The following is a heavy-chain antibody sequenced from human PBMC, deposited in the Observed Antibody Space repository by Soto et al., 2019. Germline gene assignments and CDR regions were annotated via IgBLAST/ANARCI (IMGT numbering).Heavy chain of an antibody. CDR2: IWYDGVNK. CDR3: AKDYSTVTTDPLSVVLFDY. CDR1: GLSFSSYA. J-gene: IGHJ4*02. V-gene: IGHV3-33*06. D-gene: IGHD4-17*01. Sequence: GGSLRLSCAASGLSFSSYAMHWVRQAPGKGLEWLAVIWYDGVNKYYADSVKGRFTISRDNSKNTVYLQMNSLRAEDTAVYYCAKDYSTVTTDPLSVVLFDYWGQGALVTVSS.